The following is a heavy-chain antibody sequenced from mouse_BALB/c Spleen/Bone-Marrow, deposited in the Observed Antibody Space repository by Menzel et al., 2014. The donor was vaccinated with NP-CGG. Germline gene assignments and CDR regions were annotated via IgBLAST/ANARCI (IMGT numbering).Heavy chain of an antibody. J-gene: IGHJ4*01. CDR2: IDPSDSET. V-gene: IGHV1-69*02. Sequence: VQLQQSGAELVKPGAPVKLSCKASGYTFTSYWMNWVKQRPGRGLEWIGRIDPSDSETHYNQKFKDKATLTVDKSSSTAYIQLSSLTSEDSAVYYCARALGDGYYYAMDYWGQGTSVTVPS. CDR1: GYTFTSYW. CDR3: ARALGDGYYYAMDY. D-gene: IGHD2-3*01.